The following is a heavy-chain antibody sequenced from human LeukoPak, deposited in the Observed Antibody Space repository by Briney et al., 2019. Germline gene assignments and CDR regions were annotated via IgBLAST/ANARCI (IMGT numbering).Heavy chain of an antibody. Sequence: PSETLSLTCTVSGDSMSSYYWSWIRQPAGKGLEWIGRIYASGSTYYNPSLKSRVTMSVDTSENQFSLKLSFVTAADTAVYYCARQKFYYVSGSWYYYMDVWSKGTTVTISS. CDR3: ARQKFYYVSGSWYYYMDV. CDR1: GDSMSSYY. D-gene: IGHD3-10*01. CDR2: IYASGST. J-gene: IGHJ6*03. V-gene: IGHV4-4*07.